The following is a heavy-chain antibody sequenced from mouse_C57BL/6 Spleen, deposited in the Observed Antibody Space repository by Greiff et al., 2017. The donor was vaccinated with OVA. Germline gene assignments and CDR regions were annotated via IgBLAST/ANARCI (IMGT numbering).Heavy chain of an antibody. J-gene: IGHJ1*03. CDR2: IYPGSGIP. V-gene: IGHV1-76*01. CDR1: GYPFTDSY. CDR3: ARSYDYGGYFDV. Sequence: VQVVESGAELVRPGASVKLSCKASGYPFTDSYITWLEQRPGQGLDWMARIYPGSGIPYYNEKFKGKATLTAEKSSSTAYMQLSSLTSEDSAVYFCARSYDYGGYFDVWGIGTTVTVSA. D-gene: IGHD2-4*01.